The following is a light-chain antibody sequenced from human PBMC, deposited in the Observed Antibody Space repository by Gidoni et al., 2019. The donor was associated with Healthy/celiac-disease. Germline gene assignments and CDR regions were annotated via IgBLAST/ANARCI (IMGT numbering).Light chain of an antibody. Sequence: QSALTQPAYVSGSPGQSITISCTGTSSDVVSYNLVSWYQQHPGKAPKLMIYEGSKRPSGISKRFSGSKSGNTASLTISGLQAEDEADYYCCSYAGSSTPVVFGGGTKLTVL. CDR2: EGS. CDR1: SSDVVSYNL. CDR3: CSYAGSSTPVV. V-gene: IGLV2-23*01. J-gene: IGLJ2*01.